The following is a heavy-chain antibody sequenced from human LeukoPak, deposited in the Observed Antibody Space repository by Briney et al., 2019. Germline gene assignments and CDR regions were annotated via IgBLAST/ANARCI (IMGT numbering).Heavy chain of an antibody. J-gene: IGHJ6*02. D-gene: IGHD2-21*02. V-gene: IGHV3-30-3*01. CDR2: ISYDGSNK. CDR3: ARDLEAYCGGDCYNYGMDV. Sequence: PGRSLRLSCAASGFTFSSYAMHWVRQAPGKGLEWVAVISYDGSNKYYADSVKGRFTISRDNSKNTLYLQMNSLRAEDTAVYYCARDLEAYCGGDCYNYGMDVWGQGTTVTVSS. CDR1: GFTFSSYA.